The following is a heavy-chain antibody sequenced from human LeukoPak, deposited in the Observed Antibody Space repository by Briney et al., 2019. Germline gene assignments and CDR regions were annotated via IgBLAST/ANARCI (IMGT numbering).Heavy chain of an antibody. V-gene: IGHV5-51*01. CDR3: ARLRGSGYDRLDF. Sequence: GESLKVSCKCSGYSCTSYWIGWVRQMPGKGLEWMGIISPGDSKTIYSPSFQGQVTISADKSISTAYLQWSSLKASGTAMYYCARLRGSGYDRLDFWGQGTLVTVSS. CDR1: GYSCTSYW. CDR2: ISPGDSKT. D-gene: IGHD5-12*01. J-gene: IGHJ4*02.